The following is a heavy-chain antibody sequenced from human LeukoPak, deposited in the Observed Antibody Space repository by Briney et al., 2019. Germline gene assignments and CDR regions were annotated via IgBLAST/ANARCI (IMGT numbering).Heavy chain of an antibody. CDR3: ARVEGSGWSKLCDY. V-gene: IGHV3-48*03. Sequence: GGSLRLSCAASGFSFSNEMNWVRQAPGKGLEWVSYISSSGSTRYYADSVKGRFTMSRDNAKNSLYLQMNSLRAEDTAVYYCARVEGSGWSKLCDYWGQGTLVTVSS. J-gene: IGHJ4*02. CDR1: GFSFSNE. CDR2: ISSSGSTR. D-gene: IGHD6-19*01.